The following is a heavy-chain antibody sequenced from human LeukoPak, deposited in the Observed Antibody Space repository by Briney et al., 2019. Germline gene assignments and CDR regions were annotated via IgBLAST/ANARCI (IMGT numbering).Heavy chain of an antibody. Sequence: KPSETLSLTCTVSGGSIRTYSWNWIRQSPGKGLEWIGYISHSGTTSYRSSLKSRVTISVDTSKNQLSLKLASVTAADTAVYFCARWDDSAWAFGSWGPATLVPVSS. V-gene: IGHV4-59*08. D-gene: IGHD6-19*01. J-gene: IGHJ4*02. CDR3: ARWDDSAWAFGS. CDR1: GGSIRTYS. CDR2: ISHSGTT.